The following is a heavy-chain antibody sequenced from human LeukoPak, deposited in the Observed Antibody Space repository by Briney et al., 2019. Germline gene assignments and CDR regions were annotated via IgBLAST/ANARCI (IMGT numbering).Heavy chain of an antibody. Sequence: KPSETLSLTCAVSGYSISSGYYWGWIRQPPGKGLEWIGSIYHSGSTYYNPSLKSRVTISVDTSKNQFSLKLSSVTAADTAVYYCARSFGGVVPAAPLDYWGQGTLVTVSS. CDR1: GYSISSGYY. V-gene: IGHV4-38-2*01. CDR2: IYHSGST. J-gene: IGHJ4*02. CDR3: ARSFGGVVPAAPLDY. D-gene: IGHD2-2*01.